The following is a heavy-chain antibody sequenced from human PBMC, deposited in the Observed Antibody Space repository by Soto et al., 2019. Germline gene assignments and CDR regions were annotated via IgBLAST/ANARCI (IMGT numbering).Heavy chain of an antibody. CDR1: GFTFSDYW. CDR3: AKDTYYYDSSGYSPDY. V-gene: IGHV3-30*18. J-gene: IGHJ4*02. D-gene: IGHD3-22*01. Sequence: GGSLRLSCAASGFTFSDYWMSWVRQTPGKGLEWVAVISYDGSNKYYADSVKGRFTISRDNSKNTLYLQMNSLRAEDTAVYYCAKDTYYYDSSGYSPDYWGQGTLVTVS. CDR2: ISYDGSNK.